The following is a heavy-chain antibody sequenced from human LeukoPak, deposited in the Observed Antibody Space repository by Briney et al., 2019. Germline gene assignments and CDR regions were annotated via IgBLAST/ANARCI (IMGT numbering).Heavy chain of an antibody. J-gene: IGHJ6*02. Sequence: ASVKVSCKASGYTFTGYYMHWVRQAPGQGLEWMGWINPNSGGTNYAQKFQGRVTMTRDTSISTAYMELSRLRSDDTAVYYCARDRTPLRYSDWSYSVGYYYYGMDVWGQGTTVTVSS. D-gene: IGHD3-9*01. CDR2: INPNSGGT. CDR3: ARDRTPLRYSDWSYSVGYYYYGMDV. V-gene: IGHV1-2*02. CDR1: GYTFTGYY.